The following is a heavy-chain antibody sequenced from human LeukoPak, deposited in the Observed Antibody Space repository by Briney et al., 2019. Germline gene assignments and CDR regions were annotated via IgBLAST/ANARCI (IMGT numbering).Heavy chain of an antibody. J-gene: IGHJ4*02. CDR1: GGTFSSYA. D-gene: IGHD4-17*01. Sequence: GASVKVSCKASGGTFSSYAISWVRQAPGQGLEWMGGIIPIFGTANYAQKFQGRVTITADKSTSTAYMELSSLRSDDTAVYYCARVRGVTTLGYWGQGTLVTVSS. CDR2: IIPIFGTA. CDR3: ARVRGVTTLGY. V-gene: IGHV1-69*06.